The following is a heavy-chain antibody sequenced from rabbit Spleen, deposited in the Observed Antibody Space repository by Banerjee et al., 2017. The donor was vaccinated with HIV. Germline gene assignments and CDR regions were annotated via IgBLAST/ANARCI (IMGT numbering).Heavy chain of an antibody. J-gene: IGHJ6*01. V-gene: IGHV1S45*01. CDR1: GFSFSSSYW. CDR3: ARDTGSSFSSYGMDL. Sequence: QEQLEESGGGLVKPEGSLTLTCTASGFSFSSSYWMSWVRRAPGKGLEWIACIYGGSSGSTYYASWAKGRFTISKTSSTTVTLQMTSLTVADTATYFCARDTGSSFSSYGMDLWGPGTLVTVS. CDR2: IYGGSSGST. D-gene: IGHD8-1*01.